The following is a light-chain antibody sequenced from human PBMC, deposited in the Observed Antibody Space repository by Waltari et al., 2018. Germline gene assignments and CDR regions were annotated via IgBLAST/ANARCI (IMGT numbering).Light chain of an antibody. CDR2: DAS. V-gene: IGKV1-NL1*01. CDR1: QAIGYS. Sequence: DVQMIQSPSSLSASVGDRVTITCRASQAIGYSLAWYRQTPGKAPELLLQDASKLKSGVPSRFSGSASGTGYTLTISSLQPEDFATYYCQQYHGNYPLVTFGGGTKVEIK. CDR3: QQYHGNYPLVT. J-gene: IGKJ4*01.